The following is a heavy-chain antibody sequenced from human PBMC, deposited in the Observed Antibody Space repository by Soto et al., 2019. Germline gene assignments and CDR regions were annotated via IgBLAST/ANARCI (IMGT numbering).Heavy chain of an antibody. J-gene: IGHJ4*02. CDR3: ARAAKTAVAGVIDN. CDR2: ISSSSSTM. Sequence: EVQLVDSGGGLVQPGGSLRLSCAASGFTFSTYSLNWVRQAPGKGLDWVSYISSSSSTMYYADSVKGRFTISRDNAKNSLYLQMNSLRDEDTAVYYCARAAKTAVAGVIDNWGQGTLVTVSS. D-gene: IGHD6-19*01. V-gene: IGHV3-48*02. CDR1: GFTFSTYS.